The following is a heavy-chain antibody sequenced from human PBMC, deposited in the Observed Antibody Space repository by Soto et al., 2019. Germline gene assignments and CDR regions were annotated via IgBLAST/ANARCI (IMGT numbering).Heavy chain of an antibody. V-gene: IGHV3-66*01. CDR3: ARDPIAVAPGEY. CDR2: ICSGGST. Sequence: GGSLRLSCAASGFTFSSNYMSWVRQAPGKGLEWVSVICSGGSTYYAEALKGRFTITRDNAKTKLYLQMKSLRAEDTAVYYCARDPIAVAPGEYWGQGTLVTVSS. D-gene: IGHD6-19*01. J-gene: IGHJ4*02. CDR1: GFTFSSNY.